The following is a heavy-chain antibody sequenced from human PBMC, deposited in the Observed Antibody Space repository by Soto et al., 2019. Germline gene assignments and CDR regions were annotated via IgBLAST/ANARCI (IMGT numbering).Heavy chain of an antibody. CDR1: GFTFSHYA. Sequence: EVQLLESGGGLVQPGGSLRLSCAASGFTFSHYAMSWVRQAPGKGLEWVSAVSGTSGDTYYAGSVRGRFTVSRDNSKNTMFLQMNSLRVEDTAKDYCAKSLLTFGGVGCQTPICVLCGQGLLVTVAS. CDR2: VSGTSGDT. CDR3: AKSLLTFGGVGCQTPICVL. D-gene: IGHD3-16*01. V-gene: IGHV3-23*01. J-gene: IGHJ4*02.